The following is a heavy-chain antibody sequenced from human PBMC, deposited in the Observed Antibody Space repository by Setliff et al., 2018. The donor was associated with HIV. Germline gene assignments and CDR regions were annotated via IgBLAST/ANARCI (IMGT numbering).Heavy chain of an antibody. J-gene: IGHJ3*02. Sequence: SCAASGFTFTSHGMTWVRQAPGKGLEWVSAISGSGSGTYYAGSVKGRFTISRDNSKNTLYLQMNSLRAEDTAVYYCAKDFLELSRVNFWGLDAFDIWGQGTMVTVSS. CDR2: ISGSGSGT. D-gene: IGHD3-3*01. CDR1: GFTFTSHG. V-gene: IGHV3-23*01. CDR3: AKDFLELSRVNFWGLDAFDI.